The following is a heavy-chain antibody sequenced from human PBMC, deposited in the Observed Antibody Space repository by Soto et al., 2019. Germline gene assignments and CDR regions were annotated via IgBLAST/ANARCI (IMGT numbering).Heavy chain of an antibody. V-gene: IGHV3-11*01. D-gene: IGHD2-15*01. J-gene: IGHJ6*03. CDR1: GFTFSDYY. CDR3: ARDRLVQNYYYYYMDV. Sequence: QVQLVESGGGLVQPGGSLRLSCAASGFTFSDYYMSWIRQAPGKGLEWVSHISSSGSTIYYADSVKGRFTISRDNAKNSLYLQMNSLRAEDTAVYYCARDRLVQNYYYYYMDVWGKGTTVTVSS. CDR2: ISSSGSTI.